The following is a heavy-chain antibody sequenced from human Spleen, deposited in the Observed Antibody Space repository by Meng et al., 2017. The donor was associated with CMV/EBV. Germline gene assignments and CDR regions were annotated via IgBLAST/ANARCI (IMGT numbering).Heavy chain of an antibody. CDR3: ASEELELGTS. J-gene: IGHJ5*02. CDR1: GGTLNTYT. Sequence: KVSCKASGGTLNTYTINWVRQAPGQGLEWMGRFIPIFGTTNYAPKFQGRATLSTDESTSTMYMELNSLKSQDTAIYYCASEELELGTSWGQGTLVTVS. D-gene: IGHD1-7*01. V-gene: IGHV1-69*05. CDR2: FIPIFGTT.